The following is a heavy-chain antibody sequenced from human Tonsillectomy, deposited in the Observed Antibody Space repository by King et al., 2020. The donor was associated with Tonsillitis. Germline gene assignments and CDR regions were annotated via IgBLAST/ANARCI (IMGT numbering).Heavy chain of an antibody. CDR2: IRSKTYGGIP. Sequence: VQLVESGGGLVQPGRSLRLSCTASGFTFGDYAVSWFRQAPGKGLEWIVFIRSKTYGGIPEYAASVKGRFTISRDDSKSIAYLQMNSLKTGDTALYYCARSYPYHFDPSGYVADYCGQGTVVTVSA. CDR1: GFTFGDYA. V-gene: IGHV3-49*03. CDR3: ARSYPYHFDPSGYVADY. J-gene: IGHJ4*02. D-gene: IGHD3-22*01.